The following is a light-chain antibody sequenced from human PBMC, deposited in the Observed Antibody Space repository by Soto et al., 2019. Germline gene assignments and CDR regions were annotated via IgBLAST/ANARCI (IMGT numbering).Light chain of an antibody. CDR2: AAS. Sequence: DIPMTQSPSSLSASVGDRVTITCRASQSISTYLNWYQQKPGKAPKLLIYAASSLQSGVPSRFSGSGSGTDFTLTISSLQPEDFATYYCQQCYSTPPAFGQGTKVEIK. CDR1: QSISTY. CDR3: QQCYSTPPA. J-gene: IGKJ1*01. V-gene: IGKV1-39*01.